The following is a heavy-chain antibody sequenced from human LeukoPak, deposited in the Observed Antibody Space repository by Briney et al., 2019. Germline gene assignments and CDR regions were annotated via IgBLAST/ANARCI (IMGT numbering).Heavy chain of an antibody. CDR3: ARDSGTIFGIVRYYCDY. CDR2: INPNGGDT. J-gene: IGHJ4*02. V-gene: IGHV1-2*02. D-gene: IGHD3-3*01. Sequence: ASVKVSCKASGYIFIGYYMHWVRQAPGQGLEWMGWINPNGGDTNYAQKFQGRVTMTRDTSISTAYMELRRLRSDDTAVYYCARDSGTIFGIVRYYCDYWGQGTLVTVSS. CDR1: GYIFIGYY.